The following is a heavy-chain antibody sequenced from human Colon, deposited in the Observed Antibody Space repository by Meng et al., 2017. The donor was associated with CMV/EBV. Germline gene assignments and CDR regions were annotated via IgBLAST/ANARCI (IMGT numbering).Heavy chain of an antibody. Sequence: GESLKISCATSGFSFSDYYMSWIRQAPGKGLEWLSYISNSGYTVYYADSVKGRFTISRDNAKSTLYLEMNHLRADDTAVYYCARTNYFDTTGYYSDDYWGQGTLVTV. D-gene: IGHD3-9*01. CDR2: ISNSGYTV. CDR1: GFSFSDYY. CDR3: ARTNYFDTTGYYSDDY. V-gene: IGHV3-11*01. J-gene: IGHJ4*02.